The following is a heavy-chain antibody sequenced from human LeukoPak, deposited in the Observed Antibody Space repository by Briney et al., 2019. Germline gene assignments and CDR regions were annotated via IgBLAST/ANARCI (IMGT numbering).Heavy chain of an antibody. CDR2: INPNSGGT. D-gene: IGHD3-3*01. CDR1: GYTFTCYY. CDR3: AREDHRGDYDFWTPRINNWFDP. Sequence: ASVKVSCKASGYTFTCYYMHWVRQAPGQGLEWMGWINPNSGGTNYAQKFQGRVTMTRDTSISTAYMELSRLRSDDTAVYYCAREDHRGDYDFWTPRINNWFDPWGQGTLVTVSS. J-gene: IGHJ5*02. V-gene: IGHV1-2*02.